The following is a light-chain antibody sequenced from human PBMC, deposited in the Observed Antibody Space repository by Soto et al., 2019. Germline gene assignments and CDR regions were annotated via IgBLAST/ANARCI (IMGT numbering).Light chain of an antibody. CDR3: QQYDNSPIT. CDR2: GTS. V-gene: IGKV3-20*01. J-gene: IGKJ5*01. Sequence: EIVLTQSPGTLSLSPGERATLSCRASQSISSSFVAWFQQKPGQAPRLLIYGTSSRATGIPDRFSGSGSGTDFTLTINGLEPEDFAMYYCQQYDNSPITFGQGTRLEIK. CDR1: QSISSSF.